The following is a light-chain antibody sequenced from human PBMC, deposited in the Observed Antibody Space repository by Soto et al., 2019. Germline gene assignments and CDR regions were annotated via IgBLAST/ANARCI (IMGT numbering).Light chain of an antibody. J-gene: IGKJ2*01. Sequence: DIQMTQSPSSLSASVGDRVTITCQAIQDISNYLNWYQQKPGKAPKLLIYDASNLETGVPSRFSGSGSGTDFTVTISSLQPEDIATYYCQQYDNLPRYTFGQGTKMEIK. CDR1: QDISNY. CDR3: QQYDNLPRYT. CDR2: DAS. V-gene: IGKV1-33*01.